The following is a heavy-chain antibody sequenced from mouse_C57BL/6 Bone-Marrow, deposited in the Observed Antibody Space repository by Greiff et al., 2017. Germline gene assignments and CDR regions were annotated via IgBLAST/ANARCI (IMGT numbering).Heavy chain of an antibody. D-gene: IGHD1-1*01. J-gene: IGHJ1*03. CDR2: IDPSDSYT. CDR1: GYTFTSYW. CDR3: AITTVVATRDWYFDV. V-gene: IGHV1-69*01. Sequence: QVQLQQPGAELVMPGASVKLSCKASGYTFTSYWMHWVKQRPGQGLEWIGEIDPSDSYTNYNQKFKGKSTLTVAKSSSTAYMQLSSLTSEDSAVYYCAITTVVATRDWYFDVWGTGTTVTVSS.